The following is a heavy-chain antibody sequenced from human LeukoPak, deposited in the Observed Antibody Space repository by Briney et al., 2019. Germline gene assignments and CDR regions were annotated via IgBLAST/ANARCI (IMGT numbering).Heavy chain of an antibody. CDR1: GGSISRDY. V-gene: IGHV4-59*01. CDR3: ARDAKYYDILTGYYFDAFDI. D-gene: IGHD3-9*01. J-gene: IGHJ3*02. CDR2: IYYSGST. Sequence: PSETLSLTCTVCGGSISRDYWSWIRQPPGKGLEWIGYIYYSGSTNYHPSLKSRVTISVDTSKTQFSLKLSSVTAADTAVYYCARDAKYYDILTGYYFDAFDIWGQGTMVTVSS.